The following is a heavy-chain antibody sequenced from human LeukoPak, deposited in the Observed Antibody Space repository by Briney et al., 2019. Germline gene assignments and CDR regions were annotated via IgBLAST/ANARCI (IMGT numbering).Heavy chain of an antibody. J-gene: IGHJ3*02. Sequence: SETLSLTCTVSGGSIGSYYWSWIRQPPGKGLEWIGYIYYSGSTNYNPPLKSRVTISVDTSKNHFSLKLNSVTAADTALYYCAREGSSAWHDGFDIWGQGTMVTVSS. D-gene: IGHD6-19*01. V-gene: IGHV4-59*01. CDR2: IYYSGST. CDR3: AREGSSAWHDGFDI. CDR1: GGSIGSYY.